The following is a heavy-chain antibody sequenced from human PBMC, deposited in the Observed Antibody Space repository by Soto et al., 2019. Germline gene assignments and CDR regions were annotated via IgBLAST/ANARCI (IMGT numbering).Heavy chain of an antibody. D-gene: IGHD1-7*01. V-gene: IGHV3-74*01. Sequence: EVQLVESGGGLVQPGGSLKFSCEASGFTFITYGFHWVGQPPGKGLVWVPRIKNDGSNTAYADSVKGRFTISTDNAQSTLYLQMNSPRAEDTAVYYCARDPLIGTTDYGLDVWGQGTTVSVSS. CDR3: ARDPLIGTTDYGLDV. J-gene: IGHJ6*02. CDR2: IKNDGSNT. CDR1: GFTFITYG.